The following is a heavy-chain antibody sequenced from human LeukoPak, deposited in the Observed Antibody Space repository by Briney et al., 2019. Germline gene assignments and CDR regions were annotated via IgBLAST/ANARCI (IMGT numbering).Heavy chain of an antibody. CDR3: AREGDIVVVVAAHPGGDY. J-gene: IGHJ4*02. D-gene: IGHD2-15*01. Sequence: GGSLRLSCTASGFKFDDYGMTWVRQAPGKGLEWVSDINWNGDSRGYAHSVRGRFTIYRDNSKNSLYLQMNSLRVEDTAVYYCAREGDIVVVVAAHPGGDYWGQGTLVTVSS. CDR2: INWNGDSR. V-gene: IGHV3-20*04. CDR1: GFKFDDYG.